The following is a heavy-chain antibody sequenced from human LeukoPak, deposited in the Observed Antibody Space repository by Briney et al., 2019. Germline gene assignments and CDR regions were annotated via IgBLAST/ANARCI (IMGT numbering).Heavy chain of an antibody. Sequence: SETLSLTCTVSGGSISSYYWSWIRQPPGKGLEWIGYIYYSGSTNYNPSLKSRVTISVVTSKNQFSLKLSSVTAADTAVYYCARLYDSSGYSRFDYWGQGTLVTVSS. V-gene: IGHV4-59*12. CDR2: IYYSGST. D-gene: IGHD3-22*01. J-gene: IGHJ4*02. CDR1: GGSISSYY. CDR3: ARLYDSSGYSRFDY.